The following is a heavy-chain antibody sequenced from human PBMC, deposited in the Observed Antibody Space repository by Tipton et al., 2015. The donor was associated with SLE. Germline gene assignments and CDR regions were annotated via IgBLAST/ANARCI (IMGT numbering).Heavy chain of an antibody. CDR1: GDSIRSDIYY. J-gene: IGHJ6*02. D-gene: IGHD2-15*01. Sequence: LRLSCAISGDSIRSDIYYWGWIRQPPGKGLEWIGNIYYSGSTYYNPSLKSRLTISVDTSKNEFSLRVNSVTAADTAVYYCTRVVAVAATHYYAMDVWGQGTSVTV. CDR3: TRVVAVAATHYYAMDV. CDR2: IYYSGST. V-gene: IGHV4-39*07.